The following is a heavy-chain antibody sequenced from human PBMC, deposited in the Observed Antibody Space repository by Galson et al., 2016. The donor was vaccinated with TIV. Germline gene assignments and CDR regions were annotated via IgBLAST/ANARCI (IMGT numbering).Heavy chain of an antibody. Sequence: SVKVSCKASGFMFTSSAMQWVRQARGERLEWIGWIVVGSGDTDHAQKFQERVTFIRDMSTRTVYMELRSLRSEDTAVFYCAAGHWYSGSSSQKRFYFDYWSQGTLVTDSS. D-gene: IGHD1-26*01. V-gene: IGHV1-58*02. CDR3: AAGHWYSGSSSQKRFYFDY. J-gene: IGHJ4*02. CDR1: GFMFTSSA. CDR2: IVVGSGDT.